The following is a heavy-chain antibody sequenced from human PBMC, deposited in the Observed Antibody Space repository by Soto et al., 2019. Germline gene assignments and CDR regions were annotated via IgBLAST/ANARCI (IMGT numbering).Heavy chain of an antibody. Sequence: ASVKVSCKASGYTFTGYYMHWVRQAPGQGLEWMGWINPNSGGTNYAQKFQGRVTMTRDTSISTTYMELSRLRSDDTAVYYCARIWFSSGWHFDYWGQGTLVTVSS. J-gene: IGHJ4*02. CDR2: INPNSGGT. CDR3: ARIWFSSGWHFDY. CDR1: GYTFTGYY. V-gene: IGHV1-2*02. D-gene: IGHD6-19*01.